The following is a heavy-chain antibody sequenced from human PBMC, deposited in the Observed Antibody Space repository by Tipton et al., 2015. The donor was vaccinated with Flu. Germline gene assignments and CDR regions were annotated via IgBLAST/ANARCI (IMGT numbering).Heavy chain of an antibody. Sequence: TLSLTCAVSGDSTSSDYYWGWIRQFPGKGLGWIGSVSRTGSTNYNPSLKSRVTISIDTSKNQFSLQMKSVTAADMAVYHCARRDYSNYVSDPKSWFDPWGQGAPVTVSS. J-gene: IGHJ5*02. V-gene: IGHV4-38-2*01. CDR1: GDSTSSDYY. D-gene: IGHD4-11*01. CDR2: VSRTGST. CDR3: ARRDYSNYVSDPKSWFDP.